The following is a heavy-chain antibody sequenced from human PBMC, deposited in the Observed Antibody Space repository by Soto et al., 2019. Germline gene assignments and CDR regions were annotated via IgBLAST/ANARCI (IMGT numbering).Heavy chain of an antibody. J-gene: IGHJ3*02. CDR1: GFTFSSYA. CDR2: ISGSGGST. V-gene: IGHV3-23*01. Sequence: GGSLRLSCAASGFTFSSYAMSWVRQAPGKGLEWVSAISGSGGSTYYADSVKGRFTISRDNSKNTLYLQMNSLRAEDTAVYYCAKASLYYYGSGSYYPDAFDIWGQGTMVTVSS. CDR3: AKASLYYYGSGSYYPDAFDI. D-gene: IGHD3-10*01.